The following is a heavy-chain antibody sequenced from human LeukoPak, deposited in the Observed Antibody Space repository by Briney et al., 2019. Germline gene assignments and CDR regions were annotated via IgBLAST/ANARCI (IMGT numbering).Heavy chain of an antibody. J-gene: IGHJ4*02. CDR2: IYYSGST. V-gene: IGHV4-39*01. CDR3: PRLSTGRFDY. Sequence: PSETLSLTCTVSGGSISSSSYYWGWIRQPPGKGLEWIGSIYYSGSTYYNPSLKSRVTISVDTSKNQFSLKLSSVTAADTAVYYCPRLSTGRFDYWGQGTLVTVSS. CDR1: GGSISSSSYY.